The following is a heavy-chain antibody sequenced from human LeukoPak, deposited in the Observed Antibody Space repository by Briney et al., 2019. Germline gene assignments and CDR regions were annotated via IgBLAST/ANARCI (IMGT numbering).Heavy chain of an antibody. CDR2: IYYSGST. CDR3: ARDDSSASGTFDI. CDR1: GGSISSSSYY. J-gene: IGHJ3*02. Sequence: PSETLSLTCTVSGGSISSSSYYWGWIRQPPGKGLEWIGSIYYSGSTYYNPSLKSRVTIPVDTSKNQFSLKLSSVTAADTAVYYCARDDSSASGTFDIWGQGTMVTVSS. V-gene: IGHV4-39*07. D-gene: IGHD3-22*01.